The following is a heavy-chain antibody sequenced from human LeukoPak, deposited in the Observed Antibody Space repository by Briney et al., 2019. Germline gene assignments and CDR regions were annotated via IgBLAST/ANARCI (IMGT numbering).Heavy chain of an antibody. CDR3: AKEGFGNYYSAYFDY. CDR2: ISYDGSNE. J-gene: IGHJ4*02. V-gene: IGHV3-30*04. Sequence: GGSLRLSCAASGFTFSSYVMHWVRQAPGKGLEWVAIISYDGSNEYYADSVKGRFTISRDNSKNTLYLQMNSLRAADTAVYYCAKEGFGNYYSAYFDYWGQGTLVTVSS. CDR1: GFTFSSYV. D-gene: IGHD1-26*01.